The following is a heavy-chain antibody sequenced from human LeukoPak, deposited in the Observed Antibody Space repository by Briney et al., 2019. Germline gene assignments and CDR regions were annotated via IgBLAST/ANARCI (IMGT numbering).Heavy chain of an antibody. D-gene: IGHD6-19*01. CDR2: IYHSGAT. V-gene: IGHV4-59*08. CDR3: ARLAVAGHVDAFDI. J-gene: IGHJ3*02. CDR1: GGANRVSF. Sequence: SETLSLTCIVSGGANRVSFWSWIRQPPGKGLEWIGYIYHSGATDYNPSLKSRLSMSVDMSKNQFSLKLSSVTAADTAIYYCARLAVAGHVDAFDIWGQGTMVTVSS.